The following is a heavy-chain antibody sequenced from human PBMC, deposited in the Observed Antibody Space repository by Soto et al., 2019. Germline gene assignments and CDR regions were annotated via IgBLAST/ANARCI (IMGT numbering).Heavy chain of an antibody. J-gene: IGHJ4*02. D-gene: IGHD3-22*01. CDR3: ARDMGGYYFEPNDY. Sequence: ASVTVSCKTSGYTFTSYGISWVRQAPGQGLEWMGWITANNVNTNYAQKFQGRVTMTTDTSTATAYMELRSLRSDDTAVYYCARDMGGYYFEPNDYWGQGTLVTVSS. V-gene: IGHV1-18*01. CDR1: GYTFTSYG. CDR2: ITANNVNT.